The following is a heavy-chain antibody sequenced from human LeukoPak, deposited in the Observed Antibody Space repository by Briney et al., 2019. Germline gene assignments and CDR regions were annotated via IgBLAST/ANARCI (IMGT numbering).Heavy chain of an antibody. V-gene: IGHV4-59*01. D-gene: IGHD1-26*01. J-gene: IGHJ4*02. CDR3: ARDRGSYYTHFDY. CDR1: GGSISSYY. Sequence: SETLSLTCTVSGGSISSYYWSWIRQPPGKGLEWIGYFYYSGSTKYNPSLKSRVTISVDTSKNQFSLKLSSVTAADTAVYYCARDRGSYYTHFDYWGQGALVTVSS. CDR2: FYYSGST.